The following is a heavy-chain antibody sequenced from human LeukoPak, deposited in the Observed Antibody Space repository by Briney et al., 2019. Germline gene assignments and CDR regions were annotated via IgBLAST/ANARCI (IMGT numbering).Heavy chain of an antibody. V-gene: IGHV4-4*07. CDR3: AREDVVVVPAAISRWFDP. CDR1: GGSISSYY. Sequence: SETLSLTCTVPGGSISSYYWSWIRQPAGKGLEWIGRIYTSGSTNYNPSLKSRVTMSVDTSKNQFSLKLSSVTAADTAVYYCAREDVVVVPAAISRWFDPWGQGTLVTVSS. CDR2: IYTSGST. D-gene: IGHD2-2*02. J-gene: IGHJ5*02.